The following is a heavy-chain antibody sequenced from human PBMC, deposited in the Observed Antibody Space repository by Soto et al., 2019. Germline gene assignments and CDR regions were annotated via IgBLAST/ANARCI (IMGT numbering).Heavy chain of an antibody. CDR3: AKDARDTGGNSGIDY. CDR2: IIGSGAIT. CDR1: EFTFNSYA. J-gene: IGHJ4*02. Sequence: PAGSLRLSCVASEFTFNSYAMSWVRQAPGMGLEWVSSIIGSGAITYSADSVKRRFTISRDNSKSTLYLQMNSLRVEDTALYYCAKDARDTGGNSGIDYWGQGTLVTVPQ. V-gene: IGHV3-23*01. D-gene: IGHD2-21*02.